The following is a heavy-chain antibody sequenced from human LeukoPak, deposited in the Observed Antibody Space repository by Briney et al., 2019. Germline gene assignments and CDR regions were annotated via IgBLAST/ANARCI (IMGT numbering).Heavy chain of an antibody. CDR3: ANVRAGHYFDY. Sequence: GGSLRLSCAASGFTFSNYAMSWVRQAPGKGLEWVASISPSGGAYYADSVKGRLTISRDSSKTTLYLQMNSLRAEDTAVYYCANVRAGHYFDYWGQGTLVTVSS. CDR1: GFTFSNYA. CDR2: ISPSGGA. D-gene: IGHD6-19*01. V-gene: IGHV3-23*01. J-gene: IGHJ4*02.